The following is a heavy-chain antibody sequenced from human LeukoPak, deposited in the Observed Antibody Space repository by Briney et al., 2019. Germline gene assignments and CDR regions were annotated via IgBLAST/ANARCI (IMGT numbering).Heavy chain of an antibody. CDR2: IIPIFGTA. CDR3: ARVLDYFVSGTYSFDY. D-gene: IGHD3-10*01. J-gene: IGHJ4*02. V-gene: IGHV1-69*13. Sequence: SVKVSCKASGGTFSSYAISWVRQAPGQGLEWMGGIIPIFGTANYAQKFQGRVTITADESTSTAYMELSSLRSEDTAVYYCARVLDYFVSGTYSFDYWGRGTLVTVSS. CDR1: GGTFSSYA.